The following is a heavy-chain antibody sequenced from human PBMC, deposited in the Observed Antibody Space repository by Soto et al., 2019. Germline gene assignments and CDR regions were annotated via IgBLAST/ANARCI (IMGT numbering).Heavy chain of an antibody. V-gene: IGHV1-18*01. D-gene: IGHD3-10*01. CDR3: ARGVEGLLWFGELTGPFDY. CDR2: ISAYNGNT. CDR1: GYTFTSYG. Sequence: ASVKVSCKASGYTFTSYGISWVRQAPGQGLEWMGWISAYNGNTNYAQKLQGRVTMTTDTSTSKAYMELRSLRSDDTAVYYCARGVEGLLWFGELTGPFDYWGQGTLVTVPS. J-gene: IGHJ4*02.